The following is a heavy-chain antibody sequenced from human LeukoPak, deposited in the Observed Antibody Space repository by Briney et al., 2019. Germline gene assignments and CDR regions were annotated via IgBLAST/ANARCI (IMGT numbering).Heavy chain of an antibody. Sequence: PSETLSLTCAVYGGSFSGYYWSWIRQPPGKGLEWIGEINHSGSTNYNPSLKRRVTISVDTSKKQFSLKMSSVTAEDTAVYYCARGALYYDYVWGSYRKRYDAFDIWGQGTMVTVSS. CDR3: ARGALYYDYVWGSYRKRYDAFDI. D-gene: IGHD3-16*02. CDR2: INHSGST. V-gene: IGHV4-34*01. CDR1: GGSFSGYY. J-gene: IGHJ3*02.